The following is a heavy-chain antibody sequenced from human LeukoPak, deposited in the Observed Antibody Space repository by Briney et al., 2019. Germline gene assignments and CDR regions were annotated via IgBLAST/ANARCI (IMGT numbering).Heavy chain of an antibody. V-gene: IGHV3-74*01. CDR2: INNDGSGT. Sequence: GGSLRLSCAASEFTFNSYWMHWVRQAPGKGLVWVSRINNDGSGTNNADSVKGRFTISRDNTKNTLYLQMNSLRPEDTAVYHCARGRNGGYFDYWGPGTLVTVSS. J-gene: IGHJ4*02. CDR1: EFTFNSYW. D-gene: IGHD2-8*01. CDR3: ARGRNGGYFDY.